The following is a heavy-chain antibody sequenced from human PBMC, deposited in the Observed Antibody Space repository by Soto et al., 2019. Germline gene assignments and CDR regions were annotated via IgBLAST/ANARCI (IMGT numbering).Heavy chain of an antibody. D-gene: IGHD5-18*01. CDR2: ISSSSSYI. V-gene: IGHV3-21*01. CDR1: GFTFCSYS. Sequence: GGSLRLSCAACGFTFCSYSMNWVRQAPGKGLEWVSSISSSSSYIYYADSVKGRFTISRDNAKNSLYLQMNSLRAEDTAVYYCARDLAFRGYSYGYDYWGQGTLVTVSS. J-gene: IGHJ4*02. CDR3: ARDLAFRGYSYGYDY.